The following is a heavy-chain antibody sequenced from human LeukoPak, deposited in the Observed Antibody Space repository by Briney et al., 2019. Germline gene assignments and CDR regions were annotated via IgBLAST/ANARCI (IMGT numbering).Heavy chain of an antibody. V-gene: IGHV1-2*02. CDR1: GYTFTGYY. CDR3: ARDYDFWSGSRPHYYYGMDV. CDR2: INPNSGGT. J-gene: IGHJ6*02. Sequence: ASVKVSCKASGYTFTGYYMHWVRQAPGQGLEWMGWINPNSGGTNYAQKFQGRVTMTRDTSISTAYMELSRLRSDDTAVYYCARDYDFWSGSRPHYYYGMDVWGQGTTVTVPS. D-gene: IGHD3-3*01.